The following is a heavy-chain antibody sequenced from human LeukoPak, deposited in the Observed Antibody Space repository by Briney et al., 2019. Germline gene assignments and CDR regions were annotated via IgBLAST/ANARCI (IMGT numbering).Heavy chain of an antibody. Sequence: GGSLRLSCAASGFTFSSYSMNWVRQAPGKGLEWVSSISSSSSYIYYADSVKGRFTISRDNAKNSLYLQMNSLRAEDTAVYYCARDNSPSTYYDILTGYYPYYHYGMDVWGQGTTVTVSS. J-gene: IGHJ6*02. CDR3: ARDNSPSTYYDILTGYYPYYHYGMDV. CDR2: ISSSSSYI. D-gene: IGHD3-9*01. V-gene: IGHV3-21*01. CDR1: GFTFSSYS.